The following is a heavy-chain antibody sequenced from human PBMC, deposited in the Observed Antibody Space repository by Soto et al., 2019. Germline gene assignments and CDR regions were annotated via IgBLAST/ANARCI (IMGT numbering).Heavy chain of an antibody. D-gene: IGHD3-22*01. CDR1: GDSVSSNSAA. V-gene: IGHV6-1*01. CDR3: ARANYDSSGYYPSYYYYGMDV. J-gene: IGHJ6*02. Sequence: SQTLSLTCAISGDSVSSNSAAWNWIRQSPSRGLEWLGRTYYRSKWYNDYAVSVKSRITINPDTSKNQFSLQLNSVTPEDTAVYYRARANYDSSGYYPSYYYYGMDVWGQGTTVTVSS. CDR2: TYYRSKWYN.